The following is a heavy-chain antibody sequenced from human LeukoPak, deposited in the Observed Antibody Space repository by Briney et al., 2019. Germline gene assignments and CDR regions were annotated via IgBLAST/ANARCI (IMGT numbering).Heavy chain of an antibody. CDR2: INNDGRVT. CDR1: GFTFSSHW. D-gene: IGHD3-16*01. CDR3: ARGGQGAVDY. J-gene: IGHJ4*02. V-gene: IGHV3-74*01. Sequence: GGSLRLSCAASGFTFSSHWMHWVCQAPGKGLVWVSFINNDGRVTRYADSVKGRFTISRDNAKNTVYLQMNSLRAEDTATYYCARGGQGAVDYWGPGTLVTVS.